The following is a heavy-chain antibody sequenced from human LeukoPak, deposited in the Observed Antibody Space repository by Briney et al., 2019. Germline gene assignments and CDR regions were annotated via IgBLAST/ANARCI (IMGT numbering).Heavy chain of an antibody. V-gene: IGHV4-38-2*02. CDR1: GYSISSGYY. D-gene: IGHD2-8*01. CDR3: ARDVLVYAIRQGGDDY. CDR2: IYHSGST. Sequence: SETLSLTCAVSGYSISSGYYWGWIRRPPGKGLEWIGSIYHSGSTYYNPSLKSRVTISVDTSKNQFSLKLSSVTAADTAVYYCARDVLVYAIRQGGDDYWGQGTLVTVSS. J-gene: IGHJ4*02.